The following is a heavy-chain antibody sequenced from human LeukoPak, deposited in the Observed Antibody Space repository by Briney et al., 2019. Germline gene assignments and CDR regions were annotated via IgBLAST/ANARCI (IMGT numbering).Heavy chain of an antibody. D-gene: IGHD4/OR15-4a*01. CDR3: ARDTLGEGEDANYAVYYFDY. Sequence: GGSLRLSCAASGFRFNTYWMSWVRQAPGKGLEWVANIKQDGNEKYYADSVKGRFTISRDDGKNSLDLQMNSLRADDTAVYYCARDTLGEGEDANYAVYYFDYWGQGTVVTVSS. J-gene: IGHJ4*02. CDR2: IKQDGNEK. V-gene: IGHV3-7*01. CDR1: GFRFNTYW.